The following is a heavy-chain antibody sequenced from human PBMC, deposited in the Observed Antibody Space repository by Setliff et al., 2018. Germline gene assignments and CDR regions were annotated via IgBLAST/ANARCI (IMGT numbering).Heavy chain of an antibody. V-gene: IGHV3-23*01. CDR1: GFTFGNYA. D-gene: IGHD3-10*01. J-gene: IGHJ4*02. Sequence: AGSLILSCAASGFTFGNYAMTGVGQAPGKGLHWVSSISGSGGFIYAADTAKGRFTIYRDNSKNTVFLQMNSLRVEDTGIYYCAKRAFISTMVASGGDFDYWAQGTLVTVSS. CDR2: ISGSGGFI. CDR3: AKRAFISTMVASGGDFDY.